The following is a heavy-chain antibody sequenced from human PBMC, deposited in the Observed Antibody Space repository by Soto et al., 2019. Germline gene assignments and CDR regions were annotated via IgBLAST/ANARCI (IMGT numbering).Heavy chain of an antibody. J-gene: IGHJ4*02. CDR1: GGTFRSYV. V-gene: IGHV1-69*12. CDR2: IIPMYGTT. D-gene: IGHD3-9*01. CDR3: ARIGTLDWLGDY. Sequence: QVQLVQSGAEVKKPGSSVKVSCKASGGTFRSYVTSWVRQAPGQGLEWLGGIIPMYGTTYYAQTFQGRVTIGADEAASTAFMELSSLRSEDTAVYYCARIGTLDWLGDYWGQGPLVTVSS.